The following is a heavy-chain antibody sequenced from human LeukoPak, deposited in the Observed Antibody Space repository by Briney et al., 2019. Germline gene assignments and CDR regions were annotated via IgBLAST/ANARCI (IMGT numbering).Heavy chain of an antibody. CDR3: ARQRLAYCGGDCYSILGLSPHFDP. CDR2: IYYSGST. CDR1: GGSISSYY. Sequence: SETLFLTCTVSGGSISSYYWSWIRQPPGKGLEWIGYIYYSGSTNYNPSLKSRVTISVDTSKNQFSLKLSSVTAADTAVYYCARQRLAYCGGDCYSILGLSPHFDPWGQGTLVTVSS. J-gene: IGHJ5*02. D-gene: IGHD2-21*02. V-gene: IGHV4-59*08.